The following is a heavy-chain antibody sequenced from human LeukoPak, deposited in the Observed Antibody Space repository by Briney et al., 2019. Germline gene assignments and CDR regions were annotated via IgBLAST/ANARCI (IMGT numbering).Heavy chain of an antibody. CDR1: GFTFSSYA. CDR2: ISGSGGNT. CDR3: ATESNWNDFDY. D-gene: IGHD1-1*01. Sequence: GGSLRLSCAASGFTFSSYAMSWVRQAPGKGLEWVSAISGSGGNTNYADSVKGRFTISRDNSKDTLYLQMNNLRAEDTAVYYCATESNWNDFDYWGQGTLVTVSS. J-gene: IGHJ4*02. V-gene: IGHV3-23*01.